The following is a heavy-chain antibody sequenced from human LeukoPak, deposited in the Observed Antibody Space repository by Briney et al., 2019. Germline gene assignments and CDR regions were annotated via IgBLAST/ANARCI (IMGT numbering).Heavy chain of an antibody. CDR1: GFTFSSYG. D-gene: IGHD1-1*01. CDR2: IWYDGSNK. J-gene: IGHJ4*02. V-gene: IGHV3-33*01. CDR3: ARDRNGNDGRWGFDY. Sequence: GGSLRLSCAASGFTFSSYGMHWVRQAPGKGLEWVAVIWYDGSNKYYADSVKGRFTISRDNSKNTLYLQMNSLRAEDTAVYYCARDRNGNDGRWGFDYWGQGTLVTVSS.